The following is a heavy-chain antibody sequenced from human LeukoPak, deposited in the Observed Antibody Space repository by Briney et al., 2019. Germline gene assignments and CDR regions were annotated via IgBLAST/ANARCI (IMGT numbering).Heavy chain of an antibody. CDR1: GGSISRSFYY. CDR2: IYYSDSGKM. V-gene: IGHV4-39*01. D-gene: IGHD3-10*01. CDR3: ARQAGQPLLPDY. J-gene: IGHJ4*02. Sequence: PSETLSLTCTVSGGSISRSFYYWGWIRQSPGKGLEWIGSIYYSDSGKMYYNPSLKSRVTMSADTSKNQFSLKLSSVTAADTAVYYCARQAGQPLLPDYWGQGTLVTVSS.